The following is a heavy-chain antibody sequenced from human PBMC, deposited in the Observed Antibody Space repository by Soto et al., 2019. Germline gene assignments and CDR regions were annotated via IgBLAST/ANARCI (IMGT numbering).Heavy chain of an antibody. Sequence: GGSLRLSCAASGFIFSSYAMSWVRQAPGKWLEWVSAISGSGGSTYYADSVKGRFTISRDNSKNTLYLQMNSLRAEDTAVYYCAKGPNVVVPAASYNWFDPWGQGTLVTVSS. CDR1: GFIFSSYA. D-gene: IGHD2-2*01. CDR3: AKGPNVVVPAASYNWFDP. J-gene: IGHJ5*02. CDR2: ISGSGGST. V-gene: IGHV3-23*01.